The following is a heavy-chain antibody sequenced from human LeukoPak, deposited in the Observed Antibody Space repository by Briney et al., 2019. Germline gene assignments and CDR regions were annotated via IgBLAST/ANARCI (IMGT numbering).Heavy chain of an antibody. V-gene: IGHV3-48*03. Sequence: GGSLRLSCAASGFTFSSYEVIWVRQAPGKGLEWVSYISASGNTKYYADSVKGRFTVSRDNAKNSLYLQMNSPRAEDTAVHYCAREGYYYFDYWGQGTLVTVSS. CDR2: ISASGNTK. CDR1: GFTFSSYE. CDR3: AREGYYYFDY. J-gene: IGHJ4*02. D-gene: IGHD1-1*01.